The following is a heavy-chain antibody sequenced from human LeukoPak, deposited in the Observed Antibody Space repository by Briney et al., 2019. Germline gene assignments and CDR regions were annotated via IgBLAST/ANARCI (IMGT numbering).Heavy chain of an antibody. D-gene: IGHD3-22*01. J-gene: IGHJ4*02. CDR3: AKGADYYDSSGHIDY. CDR1: GFTFSSYW. V-gene: IGHV3-7*01. CDR2: IKQDGSEK. Sequence: GGSLRLSCAASGFTFSSYWMSWVRQAPGKGLEWVANIKQDGSEKYYVDSVKGRFTISRDNAKNSLYLQMNSLRAEDTAVYYCAKGADYYDSSGHIDYWGQGTLVTVSS.